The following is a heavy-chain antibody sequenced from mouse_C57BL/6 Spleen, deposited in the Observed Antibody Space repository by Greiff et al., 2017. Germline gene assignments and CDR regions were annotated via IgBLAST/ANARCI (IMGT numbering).Heavy chain of an antibody. J-gene: IGHJ4*01. CDR2: ILPGSGST. CDR1: GYTFTGYW. D-gene: IGHD1-1*01. V-gene: IGHV1-9*01. CDR3: ARVGHYYGSSSYAMDY. Sequence: VQLQQSGAELMKPGASVKLSCKATGYTFTGYWIEWVKQRPGHGLEWIGEILPGSGSTNYNEKFKGKATFTADTSSNTAYMQLSSLTTEDSAIDCCARVGHYYGSSSYAMDYWGQGTSVTVSS.